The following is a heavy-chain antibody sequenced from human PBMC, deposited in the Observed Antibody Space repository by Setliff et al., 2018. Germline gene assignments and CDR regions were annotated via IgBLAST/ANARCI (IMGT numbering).Heavy chain of an antibody. CDR1: GLTLTPYT. CDR2: ISDTSAFI. V-gene: IGHV3-21*06. D-gene: IGHD2-15*01. Sequence: GGSLSLSCAAPGLTLTPYTMTWVRQAPGKGPEWVSSISDTSAFIYYADSVKGRFTISRDNAKNTLYLQMNSLRADDTAVYYCARASLGKFGSAVEYFHHWGQGTLVTVSS. CDR3: ARASLGKFGSAVEYFHH. J-gene: IGHJ1*01.